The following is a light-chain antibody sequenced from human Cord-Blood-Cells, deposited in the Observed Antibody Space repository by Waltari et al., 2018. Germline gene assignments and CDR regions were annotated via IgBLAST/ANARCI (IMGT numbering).Light chain of an antibody. J-gene: IGKJ2*01. V-gene: IGKV3-20*01. CDR2: GAS. CDR3: QQYGSSPYT. CDR1: QSVSSSY. Sequence: EIVLTQSPGTLSLSPGERATLSCRASQSVSSSYLAWYQQKPGQAPRLLIDGASSRATGIPDRFSGSGSGTDFTLTSSRLEPEDFAVYYWQQYGSSPYTFGQGTKLEIK.